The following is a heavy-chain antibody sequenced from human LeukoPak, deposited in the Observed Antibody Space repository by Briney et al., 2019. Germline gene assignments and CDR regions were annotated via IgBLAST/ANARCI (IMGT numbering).Heavy chain of an antibody. CDR1: GFTFSSYS. J-gene: IGHJ4*02. CDR2: ISSSSSYI. D-gene: IGHD4-17*01. CDR3: AREFGDYEAIDY. Sequence: EGSLRLSCAASGFTFSSYSMNWVRQAPGKGLEWVSSISSSSSYIYYADPVKGRFTISRDNAKNSLYLQMNSLRAEDTAVYYCAREFGDYEAIDYWGQGTLVTVSS. V-gene: IGHV3-21*01.